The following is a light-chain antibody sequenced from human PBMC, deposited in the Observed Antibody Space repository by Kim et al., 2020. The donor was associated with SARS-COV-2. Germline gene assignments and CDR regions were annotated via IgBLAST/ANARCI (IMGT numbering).Light chain of an antibody. CDR1: QGVRRD. V-gene: IGKV1-6*01. CDR2: AAS. CDR3: LQHSNHPWT. Sequence: SASVGESTTITCRASQGVRRDLGWYQQKPGKAPKLLISAASTVHSGVPARFSGSGSGTDFALTISSMQPEDSAIYYCLQHSNHPWTFGQGTKVEI. J-gene: IGKJ1*01.